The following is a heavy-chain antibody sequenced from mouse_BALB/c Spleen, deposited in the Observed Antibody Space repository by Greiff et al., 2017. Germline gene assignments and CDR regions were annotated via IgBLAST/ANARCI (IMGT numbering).Heavy chain of an antibody. CDR2: ISYSGST. CDR1: GYSITSDYA. D-gene: IGHD1-1*01. Sequence: EVKLMESGPGLVKPSQSLSLTCTVTGYSITSDYAWNWIRQFPGNKLEWMGYISYSGSTSYNPSLKSRISITRDTSKNQFFLQLNSVTTEDTATYYCARGDLLSRYWGQGTTLTVSS. J-gene: IGHJ2*01. V-gene: IGHV3-2*02. CDR3: ARGDLLSRY.